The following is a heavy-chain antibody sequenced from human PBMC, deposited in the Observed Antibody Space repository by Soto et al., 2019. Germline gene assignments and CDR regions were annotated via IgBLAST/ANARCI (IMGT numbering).Heavy chain of an antibody. CDR3: AKEKEVYCTSTNCLDY. V-gene: IGHV3-30*18. Sequence: VGSLRLSCAASGFTFSSYGMHWVRQAPGKGLEWVAVISYDGSNKYYADSVKGRFTISRDNSKNTLYLQMNSLRAEDTAVYYCAKEKEVYCTSTNCLDYWGQGTQVNVSS. CDR2: ISYDGSNK. D-gene: IGHD2-2*01. J-gene: IGHJ4*02. CDR1: GFTFSSYG.